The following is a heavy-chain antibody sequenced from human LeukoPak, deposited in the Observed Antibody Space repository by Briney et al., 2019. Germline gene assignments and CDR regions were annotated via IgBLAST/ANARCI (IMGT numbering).Heavy chain of an antibody. V-gene: IGHV4-4*07. CDR1: GGSISRYY. D-gene: IGHD2-2*01. J-gene: IGHJ3*02. Sequence: SETLSLTCTVSGGSISRYYWSWIRQPAGKGLEWIGRIYTSGSTNYNPSLKSRVTMSVDTSKNQFSLKLSSVTAADTAVYYCAREGGDCSSTSCYEYAFDIWGQGTMVTVSS. CDR3: AREGGDCSSTSCYEYAFDI. CDR2: IYTSGST.